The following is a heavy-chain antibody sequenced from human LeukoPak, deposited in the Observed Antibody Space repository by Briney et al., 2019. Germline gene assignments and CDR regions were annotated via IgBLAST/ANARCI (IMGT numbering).Heavy chain of an antibody. CDR3: ARGYCTSTNCNNWFDP. D-gene: IGHD2-2*01. V-gene: IGHV3-23*01. CDR2: ISGGGDMT. Sequence: GGSLRLSCAASGFTFSSYAMSWARQGPGEGLEWVSAISGGGDMTHYTDSVKGRFTISRDNSRNVLYLQMNSLRADDAAIYYCARGYCTSTNCNNWFDPWSQGALVTVSS. J-gene: IGHJ5*02. CDR1: GFTFSSYA.